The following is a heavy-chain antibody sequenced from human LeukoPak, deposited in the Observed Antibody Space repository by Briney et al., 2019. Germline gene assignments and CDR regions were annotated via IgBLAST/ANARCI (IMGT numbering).Heavy chain of an antibody. CDR1: GGSISSYY. CDR2: IDTSGST. V-gene: IGHV4-4*07. J-gene: IGHJ3*02. CDR3: AREMYSSSYGWRFAFDI. Sequence: SETLSLTCTVSGGSISSYYWSWIRQPAGKGLEWIGRIDTSGSTNYNPSLKSRVTMSVDTSKNQFSLKLSSVTAADTAVYYCAREMYSSSYGWRFAFDIWGQGTMVTVSS. D-gene: IGHD6-6*01.